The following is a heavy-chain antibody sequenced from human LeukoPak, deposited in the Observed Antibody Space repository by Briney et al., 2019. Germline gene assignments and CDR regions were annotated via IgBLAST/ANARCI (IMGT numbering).Heavy chain of an antibody. CDR1: GYTFTSNY. V-gene: IGHV1-46*01. J-gene: IGHJ6*02. CDR2: INPSGGST. Sequence: ASVKVSCKASGYTFTSNYMHWVRQAPGRGLEWMGIINPSGGSTRYGQKFQGRVTMTRDSSTSTFYMELSSLRSEDTAVYYCARDGGGYYYYYGMDVWGQGTTVTVSS. D-gene: IGHD4-23*01. CDR3: ARDGGGYYYYYGMDV.